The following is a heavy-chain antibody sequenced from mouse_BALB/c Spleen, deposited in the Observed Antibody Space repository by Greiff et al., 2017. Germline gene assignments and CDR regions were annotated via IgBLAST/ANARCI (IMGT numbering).Heavy chain of an antibody. CDR1: GFSLTSYG. Sequence: VMLVESGPGLVQPSQSLSITCTVSGFSLTSYGVHWVRQSPGKGLEWLGVIWSGGSTDYNAAFISRLSISKDNSKSQVFFKMNSLQANDTAIYYCARNWDDYDGYFDYWGQGTTLTVSS. D-gene: IGHD2-4*01. J-gene: IGHJ2*01. V-gene: IGHV2-2*02. CDR3: ARNWDDYDGYFDY. CDR2: IWSGGST.